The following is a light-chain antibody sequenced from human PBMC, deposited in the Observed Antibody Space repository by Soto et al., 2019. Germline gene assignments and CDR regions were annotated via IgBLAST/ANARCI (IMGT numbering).Light chain of an antibody. V-gene: IGKV1-39*01. J-gene: IGKJ1*01. CDR1: QSISNY. Sequence: DIQMTQSPSSLSASVGDRVTITCRASQSISNYLNWYQQKPGKAPKLLIYAASSMQSGVPSRFSGSGSETDFTLTSSSLKPENSATYYGQKSFSPLWTFGQGTKVEV. CDR3: QKSFSPLWT. CDR2: AAS.